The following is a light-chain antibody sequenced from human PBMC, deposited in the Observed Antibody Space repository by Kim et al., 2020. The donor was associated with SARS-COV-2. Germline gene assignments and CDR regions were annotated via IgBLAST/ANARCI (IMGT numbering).Light chain of an antibody. V-gene: IGLV2-14*01. CDR3: SSYTSSSTSPYV. J-gene: IGLJ1*01. Sequence: QSALTQPASVSGSPGQSITISCTGTSSDVGGYNYVSWYQQHPCKAPKLMIYDVSKRPSGVSNRFSGSKSGNTASLTISGLQAEDEADYYCSSYTSSSTSPYVFGTGTKVTVL. CDR1: SSDVGGYNY. CDR2: DVS.